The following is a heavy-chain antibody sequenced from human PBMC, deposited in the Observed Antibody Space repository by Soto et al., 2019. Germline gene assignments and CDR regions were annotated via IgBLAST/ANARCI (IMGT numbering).Heavy chain of an antibody. Sequence: PGESLKISCKGSGYSFTSYWIGWVRQMPGKGLEWMGIIYPGDSDTRYSPSFQGQVTISADKSISTAYLQWSSLKASDTAMYYCARHHCSSTSCYTEPAYYFDYWGQGTLVTVSS. CDR3: ARHHCSSTSCYTEPAYYFDY. J-gene: IGHJ4*02. V-gene: IGHV5-51*01. D-gene: IGHD2-2*02. CDR1: GYSFTSYW. CDR2: IYPGDSDT.